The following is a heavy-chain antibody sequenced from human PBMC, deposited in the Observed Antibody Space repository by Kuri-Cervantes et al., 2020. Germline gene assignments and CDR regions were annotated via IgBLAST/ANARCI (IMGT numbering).Heavy chain of an antibody. Sequence: LSLTCAASGFTFSSYAMHWVRQAPGKGLEWVAVISYDGSNKYYADSVKGRFTTSRDNSKNTLYLQMNSLRAEDTAVYYCAKALREYYYGMDVWGQGTTVTVSS. D-gene: IGHD3-16*01. CDR2: ISYDGSNK. CDR3: AKALREYYYGMDV. CDR1: GFTFSSYA. J-gene: IGHJ6*02. V-gene: IGHV3-30-3*01.